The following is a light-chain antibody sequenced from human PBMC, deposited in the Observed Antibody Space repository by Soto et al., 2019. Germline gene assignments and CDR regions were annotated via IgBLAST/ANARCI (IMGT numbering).Light chain of an antibody. J-gene: IGKJ4*01. Sequence: DIQMTQSPSSLSASVGDRVTITCRASQSIGGYFDWYQHEPGKPPKFLIYDASSLQCGVPSRCRGSGSGTDFTLNISSLQPEDVGTYYCQQSYSTPLTFGGGTKVEIK. CDR2: DAS. CDR1: QSIGGY. CDR3: QQSYSTPLT. V-gene: IGKV1-39*01.